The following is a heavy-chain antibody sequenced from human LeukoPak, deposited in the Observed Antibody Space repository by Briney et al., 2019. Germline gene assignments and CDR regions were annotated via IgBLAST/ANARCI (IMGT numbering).Heavy chain of an antibody. Sequence: GGSLRLSCAASGFTFTSIAMTWVRQAPGRGLEWVSTIRGTGDSTHYADSVKGRFIISRDKSKNMLYLQMNGLRAEDTAIYYCAKGQELDDGVFDSWGQGTLVTVSS. CDR3: AKGQELDDGVFDS. V-gene: IGHV3-23*01. CDR2: IRGTGDST. D-gene: IGHD1-1*01. CDR1: GFTFTSIA. J-gene: IGHJ4*02.